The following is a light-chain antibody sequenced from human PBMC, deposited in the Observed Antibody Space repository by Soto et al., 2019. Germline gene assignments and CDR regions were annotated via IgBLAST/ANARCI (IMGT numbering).Light chain of an antibody. CDR1: QSVSSS. Sequence: EIVMTQSPATLSVSPGETVTLFCTTSQSVSSSLAWYQQKPGRAPRLLISGASTRASDIPARFSGSGSGTEFTLTISSLQSEDFAVYHCQQYNNWPPPTFGGGTKVDIK. CDR2: GAS. J-gene: IGKJ4*01. CDR3: QQYNNWPPPT. V-gene: IGKV3-15*01.